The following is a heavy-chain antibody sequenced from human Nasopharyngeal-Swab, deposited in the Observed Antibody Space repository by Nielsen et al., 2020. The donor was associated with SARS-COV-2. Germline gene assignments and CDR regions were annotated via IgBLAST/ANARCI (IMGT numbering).Heavy chain of an antibody. CDR2: IYQSGST. CDR3: AREKYYYDSSGYYRWFDP. Sequence: SETLSLTCAVSGGSISCGGYSWSWIRQPPGKGLEWLGYIYQSGSTYYDPSLKSGVTISADRSKNQLSLKLSSVTAADTAVYYCAREKYYYDSSGYYRWFDPWGQGTLVTVSS. J-gene: IGHJ5*02. D-gene: IGHD3-22*01. CDR1: GGSISCGGYS. V-gene: IGHV4-30-2*01.